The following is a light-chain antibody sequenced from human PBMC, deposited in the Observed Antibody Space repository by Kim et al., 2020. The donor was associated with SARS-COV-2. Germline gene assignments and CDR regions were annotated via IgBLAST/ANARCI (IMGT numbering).Light chain of an antibody. CDR2: GNS. CDR1: RSDIGAGYD. V-gene: IGLV1-40*01. Sequence: VTISSTGSRSDIGAGYDVHRDQQLPGTAPNPLIYGNSNRPSGVPDRFSGSKSGTSASLAITGLQAEDEADYYCQSYDSSLSASWVFGGGTQLTVL. J-gene: IGLJ3*02. CDR3: QSYDSSLSASWV.